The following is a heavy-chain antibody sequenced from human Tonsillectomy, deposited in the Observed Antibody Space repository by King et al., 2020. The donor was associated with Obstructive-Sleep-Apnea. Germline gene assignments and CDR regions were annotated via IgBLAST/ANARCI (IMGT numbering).Heavy chain of an antibody. CDR1: GFTFSSYA. CDR3: AGDESGYCTSTSCYVD. V-gene: IGHV3-30*04. D-gene: IGHD2-2*01. Sequence: VQLVESGGGVVQPGRSLRLSCAASGFTFSSYAMHGVRQAPGKGLEGVAVISNDGNNEWYADSVKGRFTTSRDNSKNTMYLQMNSLRPEDTAVYYCAGDESGYCTSTSCYVDWGQGTLVTVSS. CDR2: ISNDGNNE. J-gene: IGHJ4*02.